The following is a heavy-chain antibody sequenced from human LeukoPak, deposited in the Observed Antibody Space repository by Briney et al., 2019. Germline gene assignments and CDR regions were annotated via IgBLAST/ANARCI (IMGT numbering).Heavy chain of an antibody. V-gene: IGHV3-23*01. D-gene: IGHD3-9*01. Sequence: PGGSLRLSCAASEFTFSNYAMSWVRQAPGKGLEWVSGSTGTGYSTYYADSVKGRFTISRDNSKNTLYLQMNSLRAEDTAVYYCAREDDYFVDWGQGTLVTVSS. CDR3: AREDDYFVD. CDR2: STGTGYST. J-gene: IGHJ4*02. CDR1: EFTFSNYA.